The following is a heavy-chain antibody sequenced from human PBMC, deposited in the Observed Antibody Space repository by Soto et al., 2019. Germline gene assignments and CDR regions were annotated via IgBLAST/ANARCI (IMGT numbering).Heavy chain of an antibody. CDR1: GFTFSSYA. V-gene: IGHV3-30-3*01. Sequence: QVQLVESGGGVVQPGRSLRLSCAASGFTFSSYAMHWIRQAPGKGLEWVAVISYDGSNKYYADSVKGRFTISRDNSKKTMYLQMNSLRAEDTAVYYCARERGDIVVVPAAKGLGSWGQGTLVTVSS. CDR3: ARERGDIVVVPAAKGLGS. J-gene: IGHJ5*02. D-gene: IGHD2-2*01. CDR2: ISYDGSNK.